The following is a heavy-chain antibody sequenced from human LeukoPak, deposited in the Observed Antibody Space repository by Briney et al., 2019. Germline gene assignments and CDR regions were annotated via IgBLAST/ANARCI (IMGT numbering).Heavy chain of an antibody. Sequence: AGGSLRLSCAASGFTFSSYEMNWVRQAPGKGLEWVSYISSSGSTIYYADSVKGRFTISRDNAKNSLYLQMNSLRAEDTAVYYCARGPYYYYYGMDVWGQGTTVTVSS. CDR1: GFTFSSYE. V-gene: IGHV3-48*03. CDR2: ISSSGSTI. J-gene: IGHJ6*02. CDR3: ARGPYYYYYGMDV.